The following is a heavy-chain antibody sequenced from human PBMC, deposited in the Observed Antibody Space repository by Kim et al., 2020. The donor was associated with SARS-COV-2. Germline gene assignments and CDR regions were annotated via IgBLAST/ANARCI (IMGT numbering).Heavy chain of an antibody. CDR2: IYYSGST. J-gene: IGHJ3*02. D-gene: IGHD6-19*01. CDR3: ARSRGECASIAVAGTLAFDI. V-gene: IGHV4-59*08. Sequence: SETLSLTCTVSGGSISSYYWSWIRQPPGKGLEWIGYIYYSGSTNYNPSLKSRVTISVDTSKNQFSLKLSSVTAADTAVYYCARSRGECASIAVAGTLAFDIWGQGTMVTVSS. CDR1: GGSISSYY.